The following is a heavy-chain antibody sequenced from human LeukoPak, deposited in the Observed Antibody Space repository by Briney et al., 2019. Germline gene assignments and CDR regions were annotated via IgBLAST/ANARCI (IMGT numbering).Heavy chain of an antibody. V-gene: IGHV1-2*02. CDR1: GYTFTGYY. J-gene: IGHJ1*01. Sequence: EASVKVSCKASGYTFTGYYMHWVRQAPGQGLEWMGWINPNSGGTNYAQKFQGRVTMTRDTSISTAYMELSRLRSDDTAVYYCARDDYDILTGYYNSFYFQHWGQGTLVTVSS. CDR2: INPNSGGT. CDR3: ARDDYDILTGYYNSFYFQH. D-gene: IGHD3-9*01.